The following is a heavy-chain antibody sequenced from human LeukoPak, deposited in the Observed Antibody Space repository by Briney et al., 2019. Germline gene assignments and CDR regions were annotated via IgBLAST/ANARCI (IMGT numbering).Heavy chain of an antibody. V-gene: IGHV3-23*01. D-gene: IGHD1-26*01. CDR3: AKDLLVRVGATPFDY. Sequence: GGSLRLSCAASGFTFSSYAMSWVRQAPGKGQEWVSAISGSGGSTYYADSVKGRFTISRDNSKNTLYLQMNSLRAEDTAVYYCAKDLLVRVGATPFDYWGQGTLVTVSS. J-gene: IGHJ4*02. CDR1: GFTFSSYA. CDR2: ISGSGGST.